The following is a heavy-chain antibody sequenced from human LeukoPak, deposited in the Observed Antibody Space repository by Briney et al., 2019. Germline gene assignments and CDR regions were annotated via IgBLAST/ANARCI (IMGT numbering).Heavy chain of an antibody. CDR1: GFTFSSYA. D-gene: IGHD4-17*01. CDR3: ARDPHGYGDDTVGRFDP. V-gene: IGHV3-30-3*01. J-gene: IGHJ5*02. Sequence: PGGSLRLSCAASGFTFSSYAMHWVRQAPGKGLEWVAVISYDGSNKYYADSVKGRFTISRDNSKNTLYLQMNSLRAEDTAVYYCARDPHGYGDDTVGRFDPWGQGTLVTVSS. CDR2: ISYDGSNK.